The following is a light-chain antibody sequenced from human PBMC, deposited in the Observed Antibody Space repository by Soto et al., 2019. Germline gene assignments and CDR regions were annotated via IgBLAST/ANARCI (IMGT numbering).Light chain of an antibody. CDR3: QQYNSYSPWT. V-gene: IGKV1-5*01. CDR1: QSISSW. J-gene: IGKJ1*01. CDR2: DAS. Sequence: DIQMTQSPSTLSASVGDRVTITCRASQSISSWLAWYQQKPGKAPKLLIYDASSLESGVPSRFSGSGSGTEFTLTISSLQPDDFATYYCQQYNSYSPWTFGQRTRWIS.